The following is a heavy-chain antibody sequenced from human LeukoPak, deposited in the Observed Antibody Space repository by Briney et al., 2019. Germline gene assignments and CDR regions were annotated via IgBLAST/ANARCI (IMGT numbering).Heavy chain of an antibody. D-gene: IGHD3-22*01. CDR1: GFTFTSSA. V-gene: IGHV1-58*01. CDR3: AAWYDSSGYPDY. CDR2: IVVGSGNT. J-gene: IGHJ4*02. Sequence: SVKVSCKASGFTFTSSAVQWVRQARGQRXXWIGWIVVGSGNTNYAQKFQERVTITRDMSTSTAYMELSSLRSEDTAVYYCAAWYDSSGYPDYWGQGTLVTVSS.